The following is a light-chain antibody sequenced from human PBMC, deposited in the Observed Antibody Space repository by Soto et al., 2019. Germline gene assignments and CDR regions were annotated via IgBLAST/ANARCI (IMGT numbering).Light chain of an antibody. CDR1: SSDVGGYNY. CDR3: SSYTTSSTL. J-gene: IGLJ2*01. Sequence: QSVLTQPASVSGSPGQSITISCSGTSSDVGGYNYVCWYQQHPGKAPKLMIYEVSNRPSGVSNRFSGSKSGNTASLTISGLQAEDEADYYCSSYTTSSTLFGGGTKVTVL. CDR2: EVS. V-gene: IGLV2-14*01.